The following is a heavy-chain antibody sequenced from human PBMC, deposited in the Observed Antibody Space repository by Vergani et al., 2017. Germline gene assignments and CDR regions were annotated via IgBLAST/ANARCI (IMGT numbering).Heavy chain of an antibody. V-gene: IGHV3-23*01. Sequence: EVQLLESGGGLVQPGGSLRLSCAASGFTFSSYAMSWVRQAPGKGLEWVSAISGSGGSTYYADSVKGRFTISRDNSKNTLYLQMNSLRAEDTAVYYCARLRYSSSWYSQLYYFDYWGQGTLVTVSS. CDR2: ISGSGGST. CDR1: GFTFSSYA. J-gene: IGHJ4*02. CDR3: ARLRYSSSWYSQLYYFDY. D-gene: IGHD6-13*01.